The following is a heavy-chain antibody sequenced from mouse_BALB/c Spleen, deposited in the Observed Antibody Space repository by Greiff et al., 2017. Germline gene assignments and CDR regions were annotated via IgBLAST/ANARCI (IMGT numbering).Heavy chain of an antibody. CDR3: ARGVYYDYDRAWFAY. V-gene: IGHV2-9*02. Sequence: VKLQESGPGLVAPSQSLSITCTVSGFSLTSYGVHWVRQPPGKGLEWLGVIWAGGSTNYNSALMSRLSISKDNSKSQVFLKMNSLQTDDTAMYYCARGVYYDYDRAWFAYWGQGTLVTVSA. D-gene: IGHD2-4*01. CDR2: IWAGGST. CDR1: GFSLTSYG. J-gene: IGHJ3*01.